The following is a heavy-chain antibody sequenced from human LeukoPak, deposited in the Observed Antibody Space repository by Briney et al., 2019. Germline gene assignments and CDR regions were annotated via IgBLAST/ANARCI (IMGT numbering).Heavy chain of an antibody. Sequence: SETLSLTCTVAGGSISSSSYYWGWIRQPPGKGLEWIGSIYYSGSTYYNPSLKSRVTISIDTSNNQFYLKLSSLTAADTAVYYCARRDDSSGYHKIFDYWGQGTLVTVSS. V-gene: IGHV4-39*01. CDR1: GGSISSSSYY. J-gene: IGHJ4*02. CDR3: ARRDDSSGYHKIFDY. CDR2: IYYSGST. D-gene: IGHD3-22*01.